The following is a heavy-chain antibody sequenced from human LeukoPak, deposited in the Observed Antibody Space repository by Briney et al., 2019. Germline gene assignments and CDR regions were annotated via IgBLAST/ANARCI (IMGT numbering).Heavy chain of an antibody. CDR2: IIPIFGTA. Sequence: ASVKVSCKASGGTFSSYAISWVRQAPGQGLEWMGGIIPIFGTANYAQKFQGRVTITTDESTSTAYMELSSLRSEDTAVYYCARDSVGGTAAPGSAFDIWGQGTMVTVSS. CDR1: GGTFSSYA. D-gene: IGHD2-2*01. J-gene: IGHJ3*02. CDR3: ARDSVGGTAAPGSAFDI. V-gene: IGHV1-69*05.